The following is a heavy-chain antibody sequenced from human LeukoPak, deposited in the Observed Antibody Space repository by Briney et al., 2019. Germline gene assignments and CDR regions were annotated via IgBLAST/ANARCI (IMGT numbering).Heavy chain of an antibody. CDR2: IYGGGAA. D-gene: IGHD6-13*01. V-gene: IGHV3-66*02. J-gene: IGHJ4*02. Sequence: GGSLRLSCAASGINVSTNYMTWIRQAPGKGLEWVSLIYGGGAAYFAESVRGRFIISRDNSKNTLFLQMNSLRAEHTAVYYCVSSSGQQLIPYDYWGQGTHVAVSS. CDR3: VSSSGQQLIPYDY. CDR1: GINVSTNY.